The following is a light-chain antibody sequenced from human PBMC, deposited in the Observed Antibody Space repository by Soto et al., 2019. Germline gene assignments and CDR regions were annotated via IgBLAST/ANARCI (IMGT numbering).Light chain of an antibody. CDR3: QQYGSSPLWA. CDR2: GAS. Sequence: EIVLTQYPGTLSLSPGERATLSCRASQSVSSSYLAWYQQKPGQAPRLLIYGASSRATGIPDRFSGSGSGTDFPLTISRLEPEDFAVYYCQQYGSSPLWAFGQGTKVELK. J-gene: IGKJ1*01. V-gene: IGKV3-20*01. CDR1: QSVSSSY.